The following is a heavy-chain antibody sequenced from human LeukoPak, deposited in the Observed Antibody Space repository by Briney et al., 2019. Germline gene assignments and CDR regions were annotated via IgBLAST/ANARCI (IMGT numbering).Heavy chain of an antibody. Sequence: PSETLSLTCTVSGGSISSSSSYCNWIRQPAGKGLEWIGRIYTSGSTNYNPSLKSRVTISVDTSKNQFSLKLSSVTAADTAVYYCARGTYGGNSGIDYWGQGTLVTVSS. CDR2: IYTSGST. CDR3: ARGTYGGNSGIDY. CDR1: GGSISSSSSY. V-gene: IGHV4-61*02. D-gene: IGHD4-23*01. J-gene: IGHJ4*02.